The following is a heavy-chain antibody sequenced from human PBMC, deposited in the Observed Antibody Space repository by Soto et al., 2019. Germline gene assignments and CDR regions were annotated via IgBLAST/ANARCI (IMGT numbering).Heavy chain of an antibody. CDR2: ISATGGST. CDR3: AKGFIRDCGGDCTVDT. CDR1: GFTFSSYT. Sequence: PGGSLRLSCAASGFTFSSYTMSCVRQAPGKGLEWVSGISATGGSTYYADSVKSRFTFSRDNSKNTLYLQMNSLKAEDTAVYYCAKGFIRDCGGDCTVDTWGQGTRVSVSS. D-gene: IGHD2-21*02. V-gene: IGHV3-23*01. J-gene: IGHJ5*02.